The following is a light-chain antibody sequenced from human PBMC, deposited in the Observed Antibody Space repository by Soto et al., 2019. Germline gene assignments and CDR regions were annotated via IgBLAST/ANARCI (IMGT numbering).Light chain of an antibody. CDR3: QQYYDWPRT. V-gene: IGKV3-15*01. Sequence: EIVMTQSPVTLSVSPGERATLSCRASQSVCGDLDWYQQIPGQAPRLLIYRAVTRATGVAARFSGGGSGTEFTLTVDSLQSEDLEIYYCQQYYDWPRTFGQGTRLEI. CDR2: RAV. J-gene: IGKJ2*01. CDR1: QSVCGD.